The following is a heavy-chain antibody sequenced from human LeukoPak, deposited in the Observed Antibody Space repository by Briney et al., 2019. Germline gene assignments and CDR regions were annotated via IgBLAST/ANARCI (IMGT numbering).Heavy chain of an antibody. V-gene: IGHV3-23*01. CDR3: ARGRIGPDY. Sequence: GGSLRLSCAASGFTFSTYSMSWVRQAPGKGLEWVSGISGSNSGTYYADSVKGRFTISRDNSKNTLYLQMSSLRGEDTAVYYCARGRIGPDYWGQGTLVTVSS. CDR2: ISGSNSGT. D-gene: IGHD2-15*01. CDR1: GFTFSTYS. J-gene: IGHJ4*02.